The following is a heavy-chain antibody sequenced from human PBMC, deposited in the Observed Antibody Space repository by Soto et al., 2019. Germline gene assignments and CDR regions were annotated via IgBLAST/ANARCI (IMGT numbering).Heavy chain of an antibody. CDR1: GYTFTRYA. J-gene: IGHJ6*01. V-gene: IGHV1-18*03. CDR2: ISGYNGDT. CDR3: EKNDYPTYYYYSLDD. D-gene: IGHD4-17*01. Sequence: ASLYVSCKASGYTFTRYAMHWVRQAPGHGLAWMGWISGYNGDTKYAQKFQGRVTMTVDTSTTTAYMELRSLTSDSMGVYYCEKNDYPTYYYYSLDDWGQGTTVNV.